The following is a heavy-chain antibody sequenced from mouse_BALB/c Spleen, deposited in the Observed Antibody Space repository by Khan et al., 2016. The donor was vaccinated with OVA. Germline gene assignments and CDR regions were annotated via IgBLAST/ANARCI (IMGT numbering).Heavy chain of an antibody. J-gene: IGHJ3*01. CDR2: LSSGGSYT. D-gene: IGHD1-1*01. V-gene: IGHV5-6*01. CDR3: TRLAYYYNGEGFAY. Sequence: EVELVESGGDLVKPGGSLKLSCAASGFTFSTYGMSWVRQTPDKRLEWVAALSSGGSYTYYPDSVKGRFTISRDNAKNTLYLQMSSLKSEDTAMYYCTRLAYYYNGEGFAYWGQGTLVTVSA. CDR1: GFTFSTYG.